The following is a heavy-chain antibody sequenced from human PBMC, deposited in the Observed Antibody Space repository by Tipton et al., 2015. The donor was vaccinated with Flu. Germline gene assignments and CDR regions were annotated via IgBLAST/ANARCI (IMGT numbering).Heavy chain of an antibody. J-gene: IGHJ6*02. Sequence: SLRLSCAASGFTFSSYGMHWVRQAPGKGLEWVAFIRYDGSNKYYADSVKGRFTISRDNSKSTLYLQMNSLRAEDTAVYYCAKEEGYCSSTSCQITYYYYGMDVWGQGTTVTISS. CDR1: GFTFSSYG. CDR2: IRYDGSNK. CDR3: AKEEGYCSSTSCQITYYYYGMDV. V-gene: IGHV3-30*02. D-gene: IGHD2-2*01.